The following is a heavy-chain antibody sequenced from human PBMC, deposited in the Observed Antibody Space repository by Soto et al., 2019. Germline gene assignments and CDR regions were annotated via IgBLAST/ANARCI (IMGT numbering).Heavy chain of an antibody. V-gene: IGHV3-11*01. J-gene: IGHJ4*02. Sequence: QVQLVESGGGLVKPGGSLRLSCAASGLSFSDHYMTRIRQAPGKGLEWVSYISVSGTTIYYADSVKGRFTISRDNAKNSLFLQMNSLRAEDTAFYYCARGRSGRSRDWGQGTLVTVSS. D-gene: IGHD6-25*01. CDR3: ARGRSGRSRD. CDR2: ISVSGTTI. CDR1: GLSFSDHY.